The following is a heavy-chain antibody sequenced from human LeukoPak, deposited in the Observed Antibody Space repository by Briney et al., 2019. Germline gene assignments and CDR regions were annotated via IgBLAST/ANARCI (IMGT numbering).Heavy chain of an antibody. J-gene: IGHJ4*02. Sequence: GGSLRLSCAASGFTFDDYAMHWVRHAPGKGLEWVSGISWNSGSIGYADSVKGRFTISRDNAKNSLYLQMNSLRAEDTALYYCAKDYDFWSGYSDYWGQGTLVTVSS. V-gene: IGHV3-9*01. CDR3: AKDYDFWSGYSDY. CDR2: ISWNSGSI. CDR1: GFTFDDYA. D-gene: IGHD3-3*01.